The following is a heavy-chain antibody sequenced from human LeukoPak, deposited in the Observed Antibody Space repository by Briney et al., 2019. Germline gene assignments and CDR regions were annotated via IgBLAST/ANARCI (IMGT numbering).Heavy chain of an antibody. V-gene: IGHV1-18*01. Sequence: GASVKVSCKASGYTFTSYGISWVRQAPGQGLEWMGWISAYNGNTNYAQKLQGRVTMTTDTSTSTAYMELRSLRSDDTAVYYCARDWGYYDISGYSLFDYWGQGTLVTVSS. D-gene: IGHD3-22*01. J-gene: IGHJ4*02. CDR3: ARDWGYYDISGYSLFDY. CDR2: ISAYNGNT. CDR1: GYTFTSYG.